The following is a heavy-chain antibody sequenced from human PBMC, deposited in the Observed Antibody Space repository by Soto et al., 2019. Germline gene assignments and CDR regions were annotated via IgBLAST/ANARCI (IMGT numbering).Heavy chain of an antibody. CDR2: IYYSGST. Sequence: PSETLSLTCTVSGGSISSSSYYWGWIRQPPGKGLEWIGSIYYSGSTYYNPSLKSRVTISVDTSKNQFSLKLSSVTAADTAVCYCARVIHDFNWFDPWGQGTLVTVSS. CDR3: ARVIHDFNWFDP. D-gene: IGHD3-3*01. J-gene: IGHJ5*02. CDR1: GGSISSSSYY. V-gene: IGHV4-39*07.